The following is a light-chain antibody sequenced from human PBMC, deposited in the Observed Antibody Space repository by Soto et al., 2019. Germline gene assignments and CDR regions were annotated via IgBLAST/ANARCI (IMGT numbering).Light chain of an antibody. CDR2: DAF. J-gene: IGKJ2*01. V-gene: IGKV3-11*01. CDR3: QQRSSWPT. Sequence: EIVLTQFPATLSLSPGERATLSCRASQSVSSNLAWYQQKLGQAPRLLIYDAFNRATGIPARFSGSGSGTDFTLTISNLEPEDFAVYYCQQRSSWPTFGQGTKLEIK. CDR1: QSVSSN.